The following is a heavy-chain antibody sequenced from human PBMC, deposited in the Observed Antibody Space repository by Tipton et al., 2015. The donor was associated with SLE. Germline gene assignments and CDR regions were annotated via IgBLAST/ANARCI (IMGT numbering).Heavy chain of an antibody. CDR2: INHSGST. D-gene: IGHD3-22*01. V-gene: IGHV4-34*01. CDR1: GGSFSGYY. CDR3: ARAPDYDSSGRYDY. Sequence: LRLSCAVYGGSFSGYYWSWIRQPPGKGLEWIGEINHSGSTNYNPSLKSRVTISVDTSKNQFSLKLRSVTAADTAVYYCARAPDYDSSGRYDYWGQGTLVTVSS. J-gene: IGHJ4*02.